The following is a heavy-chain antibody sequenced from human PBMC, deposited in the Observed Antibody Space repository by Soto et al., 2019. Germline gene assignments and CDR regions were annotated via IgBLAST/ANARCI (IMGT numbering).Heavy chain of an antibody. V-gene: IGHV3-30*18. CDR3: AKAKAGTFDY. J-gene: IGHJ4*02. CDR1: GFTFSSYG. D-gene: IGHD1-1*01. CDR2: ISYDGSNK. Sequence: GGSLRLSCAASGFTFSSYGMHWVRQAPGKGLEWVAVISYDGSNKYYADSVKGRFTISRDNSKNTLYLQMNSLRAEDTAVYYCAKAKAGTFDYWGQGTLVTVSS.